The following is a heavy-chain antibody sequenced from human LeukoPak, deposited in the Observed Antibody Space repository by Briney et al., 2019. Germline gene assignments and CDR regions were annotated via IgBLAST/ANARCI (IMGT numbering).Heavy chain of an antibody. J-gene: IGHJ4*02. CDR2: ITGSGDTT. D-gene: IGHD3-10*01. CDR3: VKDRTGTYTLDY. Sequence: GGSLRLSCAASRFTFSGYAMSWVRQAPGKGLEWVSTITGSGDTTYYADSVKGRFTISRDNSKNTLNLQMNSLRAEDTAVYYCVKDRTGTYTLDYWGQGTLVTVSS. CDR1: RFTFSGYA. V-gene: IGHV3-23*01.